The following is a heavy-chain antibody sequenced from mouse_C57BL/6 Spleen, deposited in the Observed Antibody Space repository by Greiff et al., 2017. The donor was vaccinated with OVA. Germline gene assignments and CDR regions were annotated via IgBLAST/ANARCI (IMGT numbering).Heavy chain of an antibody. CDR1: GYTFTDYH. Sequence: EVQLQQSGPELVKPGASVKIPCKASGYTFTDYHMDWVKQSHGKSLEWIGDINPNNGGTIYNQKFKGKATLTVDKSSSTAYMELRSLTSEDTAVYYCARRGGNYCFAYWGQGTLVTVSA. CDR3: ARRGGNYCFAY. CDR2: INPNNGGT. D-gene: IGHD2-1*01. V-gene: IGHV1-18*01. J-gene: IGHJ3*01.